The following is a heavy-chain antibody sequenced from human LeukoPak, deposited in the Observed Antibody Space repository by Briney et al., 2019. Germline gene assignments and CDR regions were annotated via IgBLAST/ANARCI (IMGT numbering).Heavy chain of an antibody. CDR3: AKTYMWSIDAFHI. D-gene: IGHD2-8*02. V-gene: IGHV3-23*01. J-gene: IGHJ3*02. CDR1: GFTFSGYK. CDR2: ISARADST. Sequence: GGSLRLSCEASGFTFSGYKMNWVRQAPGKGLEWVSGISARADSTYYADSVKGRVTISRDNSKNTLFLQLNSLRAEDAAVYYCAKTYMWSIDAFHIWGQGTMVTVSS.